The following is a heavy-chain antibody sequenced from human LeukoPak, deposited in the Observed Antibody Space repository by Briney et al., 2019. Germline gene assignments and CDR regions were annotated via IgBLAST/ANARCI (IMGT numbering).Heavy chain of an antibody. J-gene: IGHJ4*02. Sequence: SETLSLTCTVSGGSVSSGSYYWSWIRQPPGKGLEWIGYIYYSGSTNYNPSLKSRVTISVDTSKNQFSLKLSSVTAADTAVYYCARVGHYDSSGYYYPFDYWAREPWSPSPQ. D-gene: IGHD3-22*01. CDR2: IYYSGST. V-gene: IGHV4-61*01. CDR3: ARVGHYDSSGYYYPFDY. CDR1: GGSVSSGSYY.